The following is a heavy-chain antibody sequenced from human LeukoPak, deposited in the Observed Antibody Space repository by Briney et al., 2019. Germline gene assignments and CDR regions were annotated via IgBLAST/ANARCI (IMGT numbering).Heavy chain of an antibody. Sequence: GGSLRLSCAASGFTVSSNYMSWVRQAPGKGLEWGSLIYSGATTNYADSVKGRFTISRDNSKNTLYLQMNSLRAEDTAVYYCARAPGSGTWYYYGMDVWGQGTTVTVSS. CDR3: ARAPGSGTWYYYGMDV. D-gene: IGHD3-10*01. CDR2: IYSGATT. J-gene: IGHJ6*02. V-gene: IGHV3-66*01. CDR1: GFTVSSNY.